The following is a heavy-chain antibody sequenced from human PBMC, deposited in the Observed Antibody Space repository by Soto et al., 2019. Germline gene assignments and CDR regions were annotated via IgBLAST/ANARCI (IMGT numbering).Heavy chain of an antibody. CDR3: ARSQGSRTSLEIYYYYYYGMDV. CDR1: GGTFGSYA. J-gene: IGHJ6*02. Sequence: QVQLVQSGAEVKKPGSSVKVSCKASGGTFGSYAISWVRQAPGQGLEWMGGIIPIPGTANYAQKFQGRVTTPADESTSTAYMELSSLRSEDTAVYYCARSQGSRTSLEIYYYYYYGMDVWGQGTTFTVSS. D-gene: IGHD2-2*01. CDR2: IIPIPGTA. V-gene: IGHV1-69*01.